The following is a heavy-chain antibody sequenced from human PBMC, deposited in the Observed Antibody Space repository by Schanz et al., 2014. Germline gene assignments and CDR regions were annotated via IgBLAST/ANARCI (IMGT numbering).Heavy chain of an antibody. D-gene: IGHD5-12*01. Sequence: EVQLVESGGGLVQPGGSLRLSCAASGFTFSSYWMSWVRQAPGKGLEWVARIKHDGGEKYYVDSLKGRFTISRDNAKNSLYLQMSSLRAEDTAVYYCVRIYSGYSGGHLDYWGQGTLVTVSS. V-gene: IGHV3-7*01. CDR1: GFTFSSYW. CDR3: VRIYSGYSGGHLDY. J-gene: IGHJ4*02. CDR2: IKHDGGEK.